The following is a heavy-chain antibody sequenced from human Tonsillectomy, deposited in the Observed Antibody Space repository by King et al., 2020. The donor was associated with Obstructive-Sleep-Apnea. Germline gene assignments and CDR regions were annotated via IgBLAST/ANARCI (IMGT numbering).Heavy chain of an antibody. Sequence: VQLVESGGGLVTPGGSLRLSCAASGFTFSSYSMSWVRQAPGKGLEGVSSISTSSSSIYYADSVKGRFTISRDNAKNSLYLQMNSLRADDTALSYCARGWREPDYWGQGTLVTVSS. CDR2: ISTSSSSI. V-gene: IGHV3-21*01. J-gene: IGHJ4*02. D-gene: IGHD1-26*01. CDR3: ARGWREPDY. CDR1: GFTFSSYS.